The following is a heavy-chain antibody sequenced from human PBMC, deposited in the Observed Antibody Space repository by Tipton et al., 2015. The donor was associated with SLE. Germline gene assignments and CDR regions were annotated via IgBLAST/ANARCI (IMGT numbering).Heavy chain of an antibody. Sequence: LRLSCSVSGGPISHSSYYWGWIRQPPGKGLEWIGSVNYGGITYYNTSLRSRVSISADTSKNQFSLKVSAVTAADTAVYFCARVPGERTGNICGQRTMVTV. CDR1: GGPISHSSYY. CDR3: ARVPGERTGNI. V-gene: IGHV4-39*07. J-gene: IGHJ3*02. CDR2: VNYGGIT. D-gene: IGHD3/OR15-3a*01.